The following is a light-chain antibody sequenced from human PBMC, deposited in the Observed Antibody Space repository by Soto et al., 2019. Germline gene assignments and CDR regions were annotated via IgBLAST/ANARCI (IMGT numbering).Light chain of an antibody. Sequence: EIVMTQSPATLSVSPGERATLSCRASQRVSSKLAWYQQKPGQAPRLLMYGASTRATGIPARFGGSGSGTEFNLTISILQSEDFAVYYCQQYNEWPLTFGGGTRVEVK. CDR2: GAS. CDR3: QQYNEWPLT. CDR1: QRVSSK. V-gene: IGKV3-15*01. J-gene: IGKJ4*01.